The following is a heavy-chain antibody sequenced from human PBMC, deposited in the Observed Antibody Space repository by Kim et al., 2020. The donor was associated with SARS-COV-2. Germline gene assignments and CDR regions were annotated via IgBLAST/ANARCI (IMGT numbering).Heavy chain of an antibody. D-gene: IGHD2-2*01. Sequence: GGSLRLSCAASGFTFDDYTMHWVRQAPGKGLEWVSLISWDGGSTYYADSVKGRFTISRDNSKNSLYLQMNSLRTEDTALYYCVRAGEVPAILGDNWFDPWGQGTLVTVSS. V-gene: IGHV3-43*01. CDR2: ISWDGGST. J-gene: IGHJ5*02. CDR3: VRAGEVPAILGDNWFDP. CDR1: GFTFDDYT.